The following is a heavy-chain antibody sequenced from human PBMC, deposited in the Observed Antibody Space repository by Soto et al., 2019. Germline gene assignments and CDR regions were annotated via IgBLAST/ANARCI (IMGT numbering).Heavy chain of an antibody. CDR2: FDPEDDET. Sequence: ASVKVSCKVSGYTLTRLSIHWVRQAPGKGLEWMGGFDPEDDETTYAEKFQGRVTMTEDTSTDTAYLELGSLRSEDTAVYYCTTDRGYSGSRFDYWGQGTLVTVSS. D-gene: IGHD1-26*01. V-gene: IGHV1-24*01. CDR1: GYTLTRLS. CDR3: TTDRGYSGSRFDY. J-gene: IGHJ4*02.